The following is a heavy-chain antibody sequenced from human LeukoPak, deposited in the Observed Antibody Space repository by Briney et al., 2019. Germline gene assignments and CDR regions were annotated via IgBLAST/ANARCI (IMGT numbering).Heavy chain of an antibody. CDR3: ANQGDRIAAVK. Sequence: PGGSLRLSCTASGFTFSSYAMSWVRQAPGKGLEWVSAISASGESTYYVDSVKGRFTISRDNSKNTLYLQMNSLRAEDTAVYYCANQGDRIAAVKWGQGTLVTVSS. CDR1: GFTFSSYA. J-gene: IGHJ4*02. D-gene: IGHD6-13*01. V-gene: IGHV3-23*01. CDR2: ISASGEST.